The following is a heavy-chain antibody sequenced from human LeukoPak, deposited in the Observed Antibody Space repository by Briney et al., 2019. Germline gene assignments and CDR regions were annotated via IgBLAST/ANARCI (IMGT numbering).Heavy chain of an antibody. D-gene: IGHD2-2*01. CDR2: IIHSGST. CDR1: GGSFSGYY. CDR3: ARRGACSSTSCSRYMDV. V-gene: IGHV4-34*12. Sequence: SETLSLTCAVYGGSFSGYYWSWIRQPPGKGLEWIGEIIHSGSTNYNPSLKSRVTISVGTSKNQFSLKLSSVTAADTAVYYCARRGACSSTSCSRYMDVWGKGTTVTVSS. J-gene: IGHJ6*03.